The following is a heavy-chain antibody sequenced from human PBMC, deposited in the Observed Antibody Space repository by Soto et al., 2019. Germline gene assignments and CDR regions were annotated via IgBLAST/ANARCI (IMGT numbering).Heavy chain of an antibody. J-gene: IGHJ6*02. CDR3: ARGRPIQLYGMDV. CDR1: GGSISSYY. CDR2: IYYRGST. Sequence: SETLSLTCTVSGGSISSYYWSWIRQPPGKGLEWIGYIYYRGSTNYNPSIKSRVNISVDTSKNQFSLKLSFVTAADTAVYYCARGRPIQLYGMDVWGQGTTVTVS. V-gene: IGHV4-59*01. D-gene: IGHD5-18*01.